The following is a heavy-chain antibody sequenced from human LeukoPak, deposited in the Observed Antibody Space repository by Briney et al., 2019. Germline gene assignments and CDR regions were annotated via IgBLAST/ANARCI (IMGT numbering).Heavy chain of an antibody. CDR2: ISPSGDIT. J-gene: IGHJ3*02. D-gene: IGHD4-23*01. CDR1: GFIFSSHG. Sequence: GGTLRLSCAASGFIFSSHGMNWVRQAPGKGLEWVSGISPSGDITYYADSVKGRFTISRDNSKNTLYLQMNSLRAEDTAVYYCARPFFRGYYGGNPAAKVDAFDIWGQGTMVTVSS. CDR3: ARPFFRGYYGGNPAAKVDAFDI. V-gene: IGHV3-23*01.